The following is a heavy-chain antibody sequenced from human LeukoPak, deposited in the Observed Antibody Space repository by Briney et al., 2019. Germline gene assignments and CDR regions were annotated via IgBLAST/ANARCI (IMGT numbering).Heavy chain of an antibody. CDR3: AKDYDSSGYYYAVDY. Sequence: ASVKVSCKASGYTFTSYYMHWVRQAPGQGLEWMGWINPNSGGTNYAQKFQGRVTMTRDTSISTAYMELSRLRSDDTAVYYCAKDYDSSGYYYAVDYWGQGTLVTVSS. CDR1: GYTFTSYY. D-gene: IGHD3-22*01. CDR2: INPNSGGT. V-gene: IGHV1-2*02. J-gene: IGHJ4*02.